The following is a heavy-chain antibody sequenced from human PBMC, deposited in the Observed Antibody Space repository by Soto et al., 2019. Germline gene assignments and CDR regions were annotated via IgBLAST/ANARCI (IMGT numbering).Heavy chain of an antibody. Sequence: DVQLVETGGGLIQPGGSLRLSCAASGFTVSSNYMNWVRQAPGKGLEWVSVIYSGGDTYYADAVKGRFTISRDIFKNTVSLQRNSMRAEDTAVYYCARVRDYESSGADNGFDIWGQGTMVTVSS. CDR3: ARVRDYESSGADNGFDI. CDR1: GFTVSSNY. V-gene: IGHV3-53*02. CDR2: IYSGGDT. J-gene: IGHJ3*02. D-gene: IGHD3-22*01.